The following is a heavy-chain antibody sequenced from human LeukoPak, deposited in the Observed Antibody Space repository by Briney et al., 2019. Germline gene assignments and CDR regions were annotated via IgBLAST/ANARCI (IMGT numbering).Heavy chain of an antibody. V-gene: IGHV3-23*01. CDR3: AKAQDYYDSSGYFDY. D-gene: IGHD3-22*01. J-gene: IGHJ4*02. Sequence: PGGSLRLSCAASGFTFSSYAMSWVRQVPGKGLEWVSAISGSGGSTYYADSVKGRFTISRDNSKNTLYLQMNSLRAEDTAVYYCAKAQDYYDSSGYFDYWGQGTLVTVSS. CDR2: ISGSGGST. CDR1: GFTFSSYA.